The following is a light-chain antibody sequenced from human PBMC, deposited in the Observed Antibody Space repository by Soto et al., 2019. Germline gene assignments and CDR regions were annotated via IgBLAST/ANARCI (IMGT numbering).Light chain of an antibody. J-gene: IGLJ1*01. CDR2: DDS. V-gene: IGLV3-21*02. Sequence: YELTQPPSGSVAPGQTARITCGGNNIGGKSVHWYQQKPGQAPVLVVYDDSDRPSGIPDRFSGSNSGDTATLTIRRVEAGDEADYYCHVWDSSSDHYVFGTGTKVTVL. CDR3: HVWDSSSDHYV. CDR1: NIGGKS.